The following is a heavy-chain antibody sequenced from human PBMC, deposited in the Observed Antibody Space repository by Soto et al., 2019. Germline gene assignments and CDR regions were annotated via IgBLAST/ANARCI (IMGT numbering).Heavy chain of an antibody. Sequence: SQTLSLTCAISGDSVSSNSSAWSWIRQSPSRGLEWLGRTYYRSKWYNDYAVSVKSRITINPDTSKNQFSLQLHSVTLEDTAVYYCARESYTSTWSWGQGTLVTVS. CDR3: ARESYTSTWS. J-gene: IGHJ5*02. CDR2: TYYRSKWYN. CDR1: GDSVSSNSSA. V-gene: IGHV6-1*01. D-gene: IGHD6-13*01.